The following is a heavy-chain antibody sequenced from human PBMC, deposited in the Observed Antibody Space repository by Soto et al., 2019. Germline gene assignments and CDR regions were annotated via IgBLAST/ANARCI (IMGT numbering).Heavy chain of an antibody. CDR1: GFTFSSYS. V-gene: IGHV3-21*01. D-gene: IGHD1-26*01. Sequence: GGSLRLSCAASGFTFSSYSMNWVRQAPGKGLEWVSSISSSSSYIYYADSVKGRFTISRDNAKNSLYLQMNSLRAEDTAVYYCARDHGSGSTYYYGMDVWGQGTTVTVS. CDR2: ISSSSSYI. J-gene: IGHJ6*02. CDR3: ARDHGSGSTYYYGMDV.